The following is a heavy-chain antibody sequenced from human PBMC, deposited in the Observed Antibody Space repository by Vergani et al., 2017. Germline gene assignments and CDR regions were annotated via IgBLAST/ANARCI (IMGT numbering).Heavy chain of an antibody. J-gene: IGHJ6*02. CDR2: IYYSGST. D-gene: IGHD5-18*01. V-gene: IGHV4-59*01. CDR3: ARDRVXSYGYYYYYYGMDV. Sequence: QVQLQESGPGLVKPSETLSLTCTVSGGSISSYYWSWIRQPPGKGLEWIGYIYYSGSTNYNPSLKSRVTISVDTSKNQFSLKLSSVTAADTAVYYCARDRVXSYGYYYYYYGMDVWGQGTTVTVSS. CDR1: GGSISSYY.